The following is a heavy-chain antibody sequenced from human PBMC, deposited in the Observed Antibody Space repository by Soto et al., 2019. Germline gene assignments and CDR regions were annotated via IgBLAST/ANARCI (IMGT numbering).Heavy chain of an antibody. CDR3: AREYAFLEWLLKENYYYYGMDV. D-gene: IGHD3-3*02. V-gene: IGHV3-30*03. CDR1: GFTFSSYG. Sequence: LRLSCAASGFTFSSYGMHWVRQAPGKGLEWVAVISYDGSNKYYVDSVKGRFTISRDNAKNSLYLQMNSLRAEDSAVYYCAREYAFLEWLLKENYYYYGMDVWGQGTTVTVSS. J-gene: IGHJ6*02. CDR2: ISYDGSNK.